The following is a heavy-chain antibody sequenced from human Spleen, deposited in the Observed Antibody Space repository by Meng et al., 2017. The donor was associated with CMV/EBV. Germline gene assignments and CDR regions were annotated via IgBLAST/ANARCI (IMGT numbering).Heavy chain of an antibody. J-gene: IGHJ2*01. CDR2: IIPILGIA. CDR1: GTFSSYA. CDR3: ARASWFGELVTWYFDL. D-gene: IGHD3-10*01. V-gene: IGHV1-69*10. Sequence: GTFSSYAISWVRQAPGQGLGWMGGIIPILGIANYAQKFQGRVTITADKSTSTAYMELSSLRSEDTAVYYCARASWFGELVTWYFDLWGRGTLVTVSS.